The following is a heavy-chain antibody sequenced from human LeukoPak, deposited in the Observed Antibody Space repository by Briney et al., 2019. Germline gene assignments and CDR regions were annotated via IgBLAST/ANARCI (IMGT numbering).Heavy chain of an antibody. CDR1: GFTFSSYA. V-gene: IGHV3-23*01. Sequence: GGSLRLSCAASGFTFSSYAMSWVRQAPGKGLEWVSAISGSGGSTYYADSVKGRFTISRDNSKNTLYLRMNSLRAEDTAVYYCAKDRIAVAGLRLDYFDYWGQGTLVTVSS. CDR2: ISGSGGST. CDR3: AKDRIAVAGLRLDYFDY. J-gene: IGHJ4*02. D-gene: IGHD6-19*01.